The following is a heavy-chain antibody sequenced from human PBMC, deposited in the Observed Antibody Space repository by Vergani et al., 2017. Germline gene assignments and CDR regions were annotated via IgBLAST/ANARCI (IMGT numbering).Heavy chain of an antibody. CDR3: ATQSITMVRGVIINYYYYYMDV. CDR1: GHTFTSYD. Sequence: QVQLVQSGAEVKKPGASVTVSCKASGHTFTSYDINWVRLATGQGLEWMGWMNPNSGNQGYAQKFQGRVPMTRNTAISTAYMELSSLRAEDTAVYYCATQSITMVRGVIINYYYYYMDVWGKGTTVTVSS. D-gene: IGHD3-10*01. CDR2: MNPNSGNQ. J-gene: IGHJ6*03. V-gene: IGHV1-8*01.